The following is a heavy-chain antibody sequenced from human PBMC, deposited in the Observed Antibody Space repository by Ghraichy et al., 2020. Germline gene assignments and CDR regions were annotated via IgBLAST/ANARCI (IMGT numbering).Heavy chain of an antibody. J-gene: IGHJ5*02. D-gene: IGHD6-19*01. V-gene: IGHV1-8*01. Sequence: ASVKVSCKASGYTFTSYDINWVRQATGQGLEWMGWMNPNSGNTGYAQKFQGRVTMTRNTSISTAYMELSSLRSEDTAVYYCARSRCGSGCINWFDPWGQGTLVTVSS. CDR3: ARSRCGSGCINWFDP. CDR2: MNPNSGNT. CDR1: GYTFTSYD.